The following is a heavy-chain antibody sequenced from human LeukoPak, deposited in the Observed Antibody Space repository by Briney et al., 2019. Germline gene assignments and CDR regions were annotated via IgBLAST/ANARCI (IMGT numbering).Heavy chain of an antibody. J-gene: IGHJ4*02. CDR2: ISSNGGST. Sequence: PGGSLRLSCAASGFTFSSYAMHWVRQAPGKGLEYVSAISSNGGSTYYANSVKGRFTISRDNSKNTLYLQLNSLRAEDTAVYYCAKVMDRDIVATIRLGSQYYFDYWGQGTLVTVSS. CDR1: GFTFSSYA. D-gene: IGHD5-12*01. CDR3: AKVMDRDIVATIRLGSQYYFDY. V-gene: IGHV3-64*01.